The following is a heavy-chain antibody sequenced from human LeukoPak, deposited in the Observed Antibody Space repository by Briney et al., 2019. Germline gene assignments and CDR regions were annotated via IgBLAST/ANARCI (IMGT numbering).Heavy chain of an antibody. D-gene: IGHD6-13*01. CDR1: GFTFSSYA. V-gene: IGHV3-23*01. Sequence: PGGSLRLSCAASGFTFSSYAMSWVRQAPGQGLEWVSAISGSGGSTYYADSVKGRFTISRDNSKNTLYQQMNSLRAEDTAVDYCAKAPYSSSWFNYFDYWGQGTLVTVSS. J-gene: IGHJ4*02. CDR2: ISGSGGST. CDR3: AKAPYSSSWFNYFDY.